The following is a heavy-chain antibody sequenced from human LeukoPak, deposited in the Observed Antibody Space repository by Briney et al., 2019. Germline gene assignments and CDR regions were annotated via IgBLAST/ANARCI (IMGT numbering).Heavy chain of an antibody. D-gene: IGHD2-21*02. Sequence: GESLTISCKASGYSFTSYWIGWVRQMPGKGLEWMGIIYPGDTDTRYSPSFQGQVTISADKSISTAYLQWSSLKASDTAMYYCARPYCGGDCSLDAFDIWGQGTMVIVSS. CDR3: ARPYCGGDCSLDAFDI. V-gene: IGHV5-51*03. CDR1: GYSFTSYW. J-gene: IGHJ3*02. CDR2: IYPGDTDT.